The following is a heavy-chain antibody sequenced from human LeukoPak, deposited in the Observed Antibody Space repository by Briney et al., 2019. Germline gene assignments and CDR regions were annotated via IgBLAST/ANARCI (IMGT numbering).Heavy chain of an antibody. D-gene: IGHD6-19*01. CDR3: ARGGSSGWYDNWFDP. Sequence: GAPVKVSCKASGYTFTGYYMHWVRQAPGQGLEWMGWMNPNSGNTGYAQKFQGRVTMTRNTSISTAYMELSSLRSEDTAVYYCARGGSSGWYDNWFDPWGQGTLVTVSS. CDR1: GYTFTGYY. CDR2: MNPNSGNT. V-gene: IGHV1-8*02. J-gene: IGHJ5*02.